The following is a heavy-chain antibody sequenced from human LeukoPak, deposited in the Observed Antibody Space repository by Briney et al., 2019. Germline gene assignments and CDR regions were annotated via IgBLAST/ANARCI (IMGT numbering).Heavy chain of an antibody. CDR3: ARSYYDSSGYYPGAFDI. J-gene: IGHJ3*02. CDR2: IHSGGST. CDR1: RFTVSSNY. Sequence: GGSLRLSCAASRFTVSSNYMSWVRQAPGKGLEWVSVIHSGGSTFYAASVKDRFSITCNNTKNKLYHQQNSKRADDTAVYYCARSYYDSSGYYPGAFDIWGQGTMVTVSS. D-gene: IGHD3-22*01. V-gene: IGHV3-66*02.